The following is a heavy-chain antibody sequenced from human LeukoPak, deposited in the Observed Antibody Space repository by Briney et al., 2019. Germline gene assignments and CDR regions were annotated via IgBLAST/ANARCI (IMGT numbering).Heavy chain of an antibody. CDR3: TTDHSTYYDSSGTGSYH. Sequence: PGGSLRLSCAASGFTFSTYAMSWVRQAPGKGLEWVGRIKSKSDGGTTDYAAPVKGRFTISRDGSKNTLCVQMNSLKTEDTAVYYCTTDHSTYYDSSGTGSYHWGQGTLVTVSS. D-gene: IGHD3-22*01. CDR1: GFTFSTYA. V-gene: IGHV3-15*01. J-gene: IGHJ5*02. CDR2: IKSKSDGGTT.